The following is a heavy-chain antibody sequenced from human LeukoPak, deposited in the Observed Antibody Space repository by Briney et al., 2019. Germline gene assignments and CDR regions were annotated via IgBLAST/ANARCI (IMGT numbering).Heavy chain of an antibody. J-gene: IGHJ4*02. CDR1: GFTFSSYS. Sequence: PGGSLRLSCAASGFTFSSYSVNWVRQAPGKGLEWVSSISSSSSYIYYADSVKGRFTISRDNAKNSLYLQMNSLRAEDTAVYYCARGDPAAGTPLYHLWDYWGQGTLVTVSS. CDR2: ISSSSSYI. D-gene: IGHD6-13*01. CDR3: ARGDPAAGTPLYHLWDY. V-gene: IGHV3-21*01.